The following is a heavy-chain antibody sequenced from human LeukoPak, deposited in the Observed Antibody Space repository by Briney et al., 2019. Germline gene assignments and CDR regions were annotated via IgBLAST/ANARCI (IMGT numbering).Heavy chain of an antibody. CDR2: IYYSGST. V-gene: IGHV4-39*01. Sequence: PSQTLSLTCTVSGGSITSRDYYWGWIRQPPGKGLEWIGSIYYSGSTYYNPSLKSRVTISVDTSKNQFSLKLSSVTAADTAVYYCAIQGDSNYVRTVGWGQGTLVTVSS. CDR1: GGSITSRDYY. CDR3: AIQGDSNYVRTVG. D-gene: IGHD4-11*01. J-gene: IGHJ4*02.